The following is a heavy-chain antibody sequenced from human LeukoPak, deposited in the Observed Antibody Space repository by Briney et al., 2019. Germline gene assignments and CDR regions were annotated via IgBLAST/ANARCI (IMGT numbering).Heavy chain of an antibody. D-gene: IGHD2-15*01. CDR3: ARLCSGGSCYSFQH. CDR1: GYTFTSYY. Sequence: ASVKVSCKASGYTFTSYYMHWVRQAPGQGLEWMGIINPSGGSTSYAQKFQGRVTITADESTSTAYMELSSLRSEDTAVYYCARLCSGGSCYSFQHWGQGTLVTVSS. V-gene: IGHV1-46*01. J-gene: IGHJ1*01. CDR2: INPSGGST.